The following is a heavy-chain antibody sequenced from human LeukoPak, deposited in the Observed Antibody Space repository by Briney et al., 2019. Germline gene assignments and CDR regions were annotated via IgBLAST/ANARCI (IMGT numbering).Heavy chain of an antibody. CDR2: IYYSGST. CDR1: GGSISSYY. J-gene: IGHJ5*02. V-gene: IGHV4-59*12. Sequence: TETLSLTCTVSGGSISSYYWSWIRQPPGKGLEWIGYIYYSGSTNYNPSLKSRVTISVDTSKNQFSLNLSSVTAADTAVYYCARGSNWYSNWFDPWGQGTLVTVSS. D-gene: IGHD1-7*01. CDR3: ARGSNWYSNWFDP.